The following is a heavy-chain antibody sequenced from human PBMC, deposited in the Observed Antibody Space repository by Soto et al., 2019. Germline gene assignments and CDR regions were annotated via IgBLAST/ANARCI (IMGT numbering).Heavy chain of an antibody. CDR1: GGSISSRTYY. Sequence: QLRLQESGPGLVKPSETLSLTCTVSGGSISSRTYYWAWIRQPPGKGLEWIGSVYYSGSTFYNPSLGSRVTISVDTSKNQFSLRLSSVTAADTALYYCARGHDFWSGYYPHSYYYYYGMDVWGQGTTVTVSS. J-gene: IGHJ6*02. V-gene: IGHV4-39*01. CDR2: VYYSGST. CDR3: ARGHDFWSGYYPHSYYYYYGMDV. D-gene: IGHD3-3*01.